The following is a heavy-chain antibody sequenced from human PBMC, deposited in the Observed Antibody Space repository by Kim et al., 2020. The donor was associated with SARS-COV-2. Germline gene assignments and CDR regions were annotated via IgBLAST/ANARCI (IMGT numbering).Heavy chain of an antibody. CDR3: ASRSSALAAYYYYYGMDV. V-gene: IGHV3-48*02. D-gene: IGHD3-10*01. CDR1: GFTFSSYS. J-gene: IGHJ6*02. Sequence: RGSLRLSCAASGFTFSSYSMNWVRQAPGKGLEWVSYISSSSSTIYYADSVKGRFTISRDNAKNSLYLQMNSLRDEDTAVYYCASRSSALAAYYYYYGMDVWGQGTTVTVSS. CDR2: ISSSSSTI.